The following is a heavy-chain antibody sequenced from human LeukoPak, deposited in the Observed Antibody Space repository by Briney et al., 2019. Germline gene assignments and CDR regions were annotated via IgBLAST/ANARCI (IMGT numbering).Heavy chain of an antibody. J-gene: IGHJ6*03. D-gene: IGHD6-13*01. CDR1: GYTFTSYD. V-gene: IGHV1-2*02. CDR2: INPNSGGT. CDR3: ARDHYSSSRYYYYMDV. Sequence: ASVKVSCKASGYTFTSYDINWVRQAPGQGLEWMGWINPNSGGTNYAQKFQGRVTMTRDTSISTAYMELSGLRSEDTAVYYCARDHYSSSRYYYYMDVWGKGTTVTVSS.